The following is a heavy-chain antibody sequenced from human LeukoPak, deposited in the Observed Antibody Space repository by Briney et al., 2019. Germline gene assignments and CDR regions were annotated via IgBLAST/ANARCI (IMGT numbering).Heavy chain of an antibody. CDR2: IKQDGSEK. CDR3: AKGLKTAVGPYMGYHYYMDV. V-gene: IGHV3-7*03. CDR1: GFTLSSYW. D-gene: IGHD3-16*01. J-gene: IGHJ6*03. Sequence: GGSLRLSCAASGFTLSSYWMSWVRQAPGKGLEWVANIKQDGSEKYYVDSVKGRFTISRDNSKNTLSLQMNSLRAEDTAVYYCAKGLKTAVGPYMGYHYYMDVWGKGTTVTVSS.